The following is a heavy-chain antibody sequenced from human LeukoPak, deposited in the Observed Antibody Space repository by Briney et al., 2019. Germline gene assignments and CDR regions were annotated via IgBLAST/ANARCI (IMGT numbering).Heavy chain of an antibody. V-gene: IGHV4-4*09. Sequence: SETLSLTCTVSGGSISSYYWSWIRQPPGKGLEWIWYIYTSGSTNYNPSLKSRVTISIDTSKNQLSLKLSSVTAADTEVYYCARAGYCSSTSCYTYYYYMDDWGKGTTVTVSS. D-gene: IGHD2-2*02. CDR2: IYTSGST. CDR3: ARAGYCSSTSCYTYYYYMDD. CDR1: GGSISSYY. J-gene: IGHJ6*03.